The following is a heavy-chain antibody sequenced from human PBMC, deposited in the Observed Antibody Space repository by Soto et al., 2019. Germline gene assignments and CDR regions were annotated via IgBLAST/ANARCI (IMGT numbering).Heavy chain of an antibody. CDR3: ARSPPGGYHYYYGMDV. V-gene: IGHV3-13*04. J-gene: IGHJ6*02. Sequence: GVSLRLSCAASGFTFSSYDMQWVRQNTGKGLEWVSAIGTAGDTYYPGSVKGRFTISRENAKNSLYLQMNSLRAGDTAVYYCARSPPGGYHYYYGMDVWGQGTTVTV. CDR1: GFTFSSYD. D-gene: IGHD3-22*01. CDR2: IGTAGDT.